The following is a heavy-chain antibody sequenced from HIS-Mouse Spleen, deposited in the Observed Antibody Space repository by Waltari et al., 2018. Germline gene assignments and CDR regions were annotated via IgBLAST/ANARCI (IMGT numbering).Heavy chain of an antibody. CDR3: ARGAPYCSGGSCYPKYYFDY. CDR2: IYYRGST. V-gene: IGHV4-30-4*01. D-gene: IGHD2-15*01. J-gene: IGHJ4*02. CDR1: GGSISSGDYY. Sequence: QVQLQESGPGLVKPSQTLSLTCTVSGGSISSGDYYWSWFRQPPGKGLEWIGYIYYRGSTYYNPSLKSRVTISVDTSKNQFSLKLSSVTAADTAVYYCARGAPYCSGGSCYPKYYFDYWGQGTLVTVSS.